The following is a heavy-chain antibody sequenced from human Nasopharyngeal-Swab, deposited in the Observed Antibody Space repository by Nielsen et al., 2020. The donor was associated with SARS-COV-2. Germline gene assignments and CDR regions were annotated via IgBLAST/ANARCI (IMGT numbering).Heavy chain of an antibody. Sequence: GESLTIACAASGFAFSTYSMNTVRQAPGKGAEWVSSISSSSSYTYYADSVKDRFTISRDNAKNSLYLQMNSLRAEDTAVYYCAGAPKQVWSRDYFDTWGQGMLVTVSS. CDR1: GFAFSTYS. CDR2: ISSSSSYT. V-gene: IGHV3-21*01. CDR3: AGAPKQVWSRDYFDT. D-gene: IGHD5-18*01. J-gene: IGHJ4*02.